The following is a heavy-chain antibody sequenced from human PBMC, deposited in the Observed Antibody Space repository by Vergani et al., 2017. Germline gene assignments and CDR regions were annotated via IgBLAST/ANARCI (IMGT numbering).Heavy chain of an antibody. Sequence: QVQLVQSGAEVKKPGSSVKVSCKASGGTFSSYAISWVRQAPGQGLEWMGRIIPSFGTANYAQKFQGRVTITADESTSTAYMELSSLRSEDTAVYYCARDALNMVRGVSRGRNWFDPWGQGTLVTVSS. D-gene: IGHD3-10*01. CDR1: GGTFSSYA. CDR2: IIPSFGTA. CDR3: ARDALNMVRGVSRGRNWFDP. V-gene: IGHV1-69*13. J-gene: IGHJ5*02.